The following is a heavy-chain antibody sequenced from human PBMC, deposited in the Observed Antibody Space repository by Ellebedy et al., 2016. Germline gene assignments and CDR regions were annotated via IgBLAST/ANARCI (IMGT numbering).Heavy chain of an antibody. CDR2: IKQDGSEK. D-gene: IGHD3-16*01. Sequence: GGSLRLSCAAFGFTFSSYWMSWVRQAPGKGLEWVANIKQDGSEKYYVDSVKGRFTISRDNAKNSLYLQMNSLRAEDTAVYYCARDLGFFDYWGQGTLVTVSS. V-gene: IGHV3-7*01. CDR1: GFTFSSYW. J-gene: IGHJ4*02. CDR3: ARDLGFFDY.